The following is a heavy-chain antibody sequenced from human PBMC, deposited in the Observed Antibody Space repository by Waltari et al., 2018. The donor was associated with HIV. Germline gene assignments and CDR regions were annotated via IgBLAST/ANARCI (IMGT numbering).Heavy chain of an antibody. V-gene: IGHV1-69*06. Sequence: QVQLVQSGAEVKKPGSSVKVSCKASGGTFSSYVISWVRQAPGQGLEWMGGIIPILCTANYAQKFQGRVTITADKSTSTAYMELSSLRSEDTAVYYCASTLTTVVTYWYFDLWGRGTLVTVSS. CDR2: IIPILCTA. J-gene: IGHJ2*01. D-gene: IGHD4-17*01. CDR1: GGTFSSYV. CDR3: ASTLTTVVTYWYFDL.